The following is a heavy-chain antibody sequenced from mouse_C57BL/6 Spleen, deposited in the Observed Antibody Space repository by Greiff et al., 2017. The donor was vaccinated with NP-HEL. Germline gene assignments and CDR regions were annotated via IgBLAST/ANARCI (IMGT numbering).Heavy chain of an antibody. CDR3: ARDYYYGSSYDY. Sequence: EVHLVESGGDLVKPGGSLKLSCAASGFTFSSYGMSWVRQTPDKRLEWVATISSGGSYTYYPDSVKGRFTISRDNAKNTLYLQMSSLKSEDTAMYYCARDYYYGSSYDYWGQGTTLTVSS. V-gene: IGHV5-6*01. CDR2: ISSGGSYT. CDR1: GFTFSSYG. J-gene: IGHJ2*01. D-gene: IGHD1-1*01.